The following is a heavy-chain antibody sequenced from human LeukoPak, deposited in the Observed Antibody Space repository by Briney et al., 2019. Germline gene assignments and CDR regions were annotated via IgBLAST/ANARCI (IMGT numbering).Heavy chain of an antibody. CDR3: ASELTAGY. D-gene: IGHD6-13*01. CDR2: IKSDGSST. Sequence: GGSLRLSCAASGFTFSNAWMSWVRQPPGKGLVWVSRIKSDGSSTNYADSVKGRFTISRDNAKNTLYLQMNSLRVEDTAVYYCASELTAGYWGQGTLVTVSS. V-gene: IGHV3-74*01. J-gene: IGHJ4*02. CDR1: GFTFSNAW.